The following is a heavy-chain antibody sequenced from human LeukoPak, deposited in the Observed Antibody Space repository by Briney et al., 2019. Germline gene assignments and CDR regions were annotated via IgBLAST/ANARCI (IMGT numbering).Heavy chain of an antibody. CDR1: GGSISSGSYY. CDR3: ASEPSIAARNYYYYYMDV. D-gene: IGHD6-6*01. Sequence: SQTLSLTCTVSGGSISSGSYYWSWIRQPAGKGLEWIGRIYTSGSTNYNPSLKSRVTISVDTSKNQFSVKLSSVTAADTAVYYCASEPSIAARNYYYYYMDVWGKGTTVTVSS. V-gene: IGHV4-61*02. J-gene: IGHJ6*03. CDR2: IYTSGST.